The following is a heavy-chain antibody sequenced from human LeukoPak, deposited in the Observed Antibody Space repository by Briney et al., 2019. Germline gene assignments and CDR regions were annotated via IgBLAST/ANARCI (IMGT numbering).Heavy chain of an antibody. J-gene: IGHJ4*02. D-gene: IGHD1-26*01. CDR1: GFTFSSHG. CDR3: AKVRSATGMTTTYFDY. Sequence: PGGSLRLSCAASGFTFSSHGMSWVRQGPGKGLEWVSGISGSGGDTYYADSVKGRFTISRDNSKNTLYLQMGSLRVEDTAIFYCAKVRSATGMTTTYFDYWGQGTLVTVSS. V-gene: IGHV3-23*01. CDR2: ISGSGGDT.